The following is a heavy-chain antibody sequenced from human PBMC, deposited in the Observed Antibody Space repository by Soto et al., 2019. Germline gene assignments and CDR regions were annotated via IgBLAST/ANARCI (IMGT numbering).Heavy chain of an antibody. J-gene: IGHJ4*02. CDR2: INHSGST. Sequence: SETLSLTCAVYGGSFSGYYWSWIRQPPGKGLEWIGEINHSGSTNYNPSLKSRVTISVDTSKNQFSLKLSSVTAADTAVYYCARGVKGSNVDIVATIPEDYYDSSGYGYYFDYWGQGTLVTVSS. D-gene: IGHD3-22*01. CDR1: GGSFSGYY. V-gene: IGHV4-34*01. CDR3: ARGVKGSNVDIVATIPEDYYDSSGYGYYFDY.